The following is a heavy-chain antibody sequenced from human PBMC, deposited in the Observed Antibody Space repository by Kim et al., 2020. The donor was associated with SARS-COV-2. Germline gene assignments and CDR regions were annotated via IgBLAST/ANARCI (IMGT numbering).Heavy chain of an antibody. CDR3: SIPTCNTASCSAP. J-gene: IGHJ5*02. Sequence: YAASVKGRFTISRDDSHNSLYLQMNSLKTDDTAVYYCSIPTCNTASCSAPWGQGPLVTVSS. D-gene: IGHD2-2*01. V-gene: IGHV3-72*01.